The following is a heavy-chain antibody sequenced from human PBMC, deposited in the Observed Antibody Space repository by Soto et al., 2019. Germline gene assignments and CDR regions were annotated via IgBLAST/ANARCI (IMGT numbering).Heavy chain of an antibody. CDR3: ARAPVGSSNDY. J-gene: IGHJ4*02. V-gene: IGHV4-34*01. CDR2: INHSGST. CDR1: GGSFSGYY. Sequence: PSETLSLTCAVYGGSFSGYYWSWIRQPPGKGLEWIGEINHSGSTNYNPSLKSRVTISVDTSKNQFSLKLSSVTAADTAVYYCARAPVGSSNDYWGQGTLVTVSS. D-gene: IGHD3-10*01.